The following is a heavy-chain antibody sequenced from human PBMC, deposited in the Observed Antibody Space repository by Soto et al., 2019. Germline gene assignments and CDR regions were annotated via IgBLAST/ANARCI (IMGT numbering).Heavy chain of an antibody. CDR3: ARDIGSYAYGEGY. Sequence: KASETLSLTRSVSGGSINSYWWSWIRQPAGKGLEWIGRVYSSGTTDYNPSLNSRATMSVETSKNQFSLKLSSVTAADTAVYYCARDIGSYAYGEGYWGQGIQVTVSS. CDR1: GGSINSYW. V-gene: IGHV4-4*07. D-gene: IGHD3-10*01. CDR2: VYSSGTT. J-gene: IGHJ4*02.